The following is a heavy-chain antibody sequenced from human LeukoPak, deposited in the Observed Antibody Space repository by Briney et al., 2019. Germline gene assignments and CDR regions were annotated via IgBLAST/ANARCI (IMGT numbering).Heavy chain of an antibody. V-gene: IGHV3-21*01. CDR3: ASGGTYQPQLGY. Sequence: PGGSLRLSCTASGVTLSSYSRSWVRQAPGKGLEWVSSISSSSSYIYYADSVKGRFTISRDNAKNSLYLQMNSLRAEDTAVYYCASGGTYQPQLGYWGQGTLVTVSS. D-gene: IGHD2-2*01. CDR1: GVTLSSYS. CDR2: ISSSSSYI. J-gene: IGHJ4*02.